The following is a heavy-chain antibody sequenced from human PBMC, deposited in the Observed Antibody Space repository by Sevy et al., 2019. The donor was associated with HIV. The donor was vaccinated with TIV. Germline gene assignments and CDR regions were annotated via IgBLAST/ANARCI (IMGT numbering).Heavy chain of an antibody. CDR1: GGSISSYY. CDR2: IYYSGST. Sequence: SETLSLTCTVSGGSISSYYWNWIRQPPGKGLEWIGYIYYSGSTNYNPSLKSRVTISLDTSKNQFSLKLSSVTAADTAVYYCARGQTTVVTWNCYYYMDVWGKGTTVTVSS. D-gene: IGHD4-17*01. J-gene: IGHJ6*03. CDR3: ARGQTTVVTWNCYYYMDV. V-gene: IGHV4-59*01.